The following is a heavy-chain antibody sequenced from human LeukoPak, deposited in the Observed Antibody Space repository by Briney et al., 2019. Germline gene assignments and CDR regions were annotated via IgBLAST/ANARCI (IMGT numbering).Heavy chain of an antibody. D-gene: IGHD2-15*01. CDR1: GFTFSNAW. J-gene: IGHJ4*02. CDR3: TSDLIGGSVVVAAGGDY. CDR2: IKSKTDGGTT. V-gene: IGHV3-15*01. Sequence: GGSLRLSCAAFGFTFSNAWMSWVRQAPGKGLEWVGRIKSKTDGGTTDHAAPVKGRFTISRDDSKNTLYLQMNSLKTEDTAVYYCTSDLIGGSVVVAAGGDYWGQGTLVTVSS.